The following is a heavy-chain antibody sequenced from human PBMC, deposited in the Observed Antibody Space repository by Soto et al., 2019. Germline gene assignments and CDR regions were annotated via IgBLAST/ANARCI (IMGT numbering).Heavy chain of an antibody. J-gene: IGHJ6*02. V-gene: IGHV3-9*01. D-gene: IGHD3-9*01. CDR1: GFTFDDYA. Sequence: GGSLRLSCAASGFTFDDYAMHWVGQAPGKGLEWVSGISWNSGSIGYADSVKGRFTISRDNSKNTLYLQMNSLRAEDTAVYYCAKDTGYDILTGYYTHYYYGMDVWGQGTTVTVSS. CDR3: AKDTGYDILTGYYTHYYYGMDV. CDR2: ISWNSGSI.